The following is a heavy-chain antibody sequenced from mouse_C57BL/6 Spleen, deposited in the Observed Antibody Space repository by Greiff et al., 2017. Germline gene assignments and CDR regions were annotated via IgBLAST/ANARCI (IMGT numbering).Heavy chain of an antibody. CDR3: ARQSYYGSSYGYAMDY. CDR1: GFTFSSYT. J-gene: IGHJ4*01. V-gene: IGHV5-9*01. D-gene: IGHD1-1*01. Sequence: EVILVESGGGLVKPGGSLKLSCAASGFTFSSYTMSWVRQTPEKRLEWVATISGGGGNTYYPDSVKGRFTISRDNAKNTLYLQMSSLRSEDTALYYCARQSYYGSSYGYAMDYWGQGTSVTVSS. CDR2: ISGGGGNT.